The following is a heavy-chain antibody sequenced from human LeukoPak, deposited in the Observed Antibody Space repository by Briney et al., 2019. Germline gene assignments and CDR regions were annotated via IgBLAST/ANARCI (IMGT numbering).Heavy chain of an antibody. CDR2: ISAYNGNT. J-gene: IGHJ4*02. D-gene: IGHD3-10*01. V-gene: IGHV1-18*01. CDR3: ARRRITMVRGVPNLDY. Sequence: ASVKVSCKASGYTFTSYGISWVRQAPGQGLEWMGWISAYNGNTNYAQKLQGRVTMTTDTSTSTAYMELRSLRSDDTAVYYCARRRITMVRGVPNLDYWGQGTLVTVSS. CDR1: GYTFTSYG.